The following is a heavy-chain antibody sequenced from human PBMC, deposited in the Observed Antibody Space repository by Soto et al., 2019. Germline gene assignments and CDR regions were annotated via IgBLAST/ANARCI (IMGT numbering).Heavy chain of an antibody. D-gene: IGHD2-15*01. CDR1: GFSFSTYE. CDR3: ATGGWLDV. J-gene: IGHJ6*02. Sequence: EVQLLESGGGLVQPGGSLRLACDASGFSFSTYEMTWARQAPGKGLEWVAFINPSSGTTHYADSVKGRFTISRDITKDTLYPQLTSLRVEETAVYYCATGGWLDVWGQGTTVTVSS. CDR2: INPSSGTT. V-gene: IGHV3-23*01.